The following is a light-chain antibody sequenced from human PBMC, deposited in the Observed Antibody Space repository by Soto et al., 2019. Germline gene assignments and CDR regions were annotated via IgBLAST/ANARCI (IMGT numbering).Light chain of an antibody. CDR1: QSVNSRY. CDR3: QQYVTSPPMYT. J-gene: IGKJ2*01. CDR2: GAS. V-gene: IGKV3-20*01. Sequence: EIVLTQSPGTLSLSPGERATLSCRTSQSVNSRYLAWYQQKPGQAPRLLIYGASSRATGIPDRFSGSESGTDFTLTISRLEPEDFAVYYCQQYVTSPPMYTFGQGTKLEIK.